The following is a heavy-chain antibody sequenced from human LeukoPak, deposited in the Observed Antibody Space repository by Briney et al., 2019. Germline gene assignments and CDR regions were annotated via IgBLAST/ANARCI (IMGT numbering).Heavy chain of an antibody. CDR1: GYTFTSYD. CDR3: ARSLAITFGGVIVSHDAFDI. CDR2: MNPNSGNT. V-gene: IGHV1-8*03. J-gene: IGHJ3*02. Sequence: ASVKVSCKASGYTFTSYDINWVRQATGQGLEWMGWMNPNSGNTGYAQKFQVRVTITRNTSISTAYMELSSLRSEDTAVYYCARSLAITFGGVIVSHDAFDIWGQGTMVTVSS. D-gene: IGHD3-16*02.